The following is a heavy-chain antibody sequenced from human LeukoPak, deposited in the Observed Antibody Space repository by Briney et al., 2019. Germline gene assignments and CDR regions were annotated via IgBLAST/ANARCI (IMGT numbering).Heavy chain of an antibody. D-gene: IGHD3-3*01. CDR1: GYTFTGYY. CDR3: ARDRRPYDFWSGYSFDY. CDR2: INPNSGGT. Sequence: ASVKVSCEASGYTFTGYYMHWVRQAPGQGLEWMGWINPNSGGTNYAQKFQGRVTMTRDTSISTAYMELSRLRSDDTAVYYCARDRRPYDFWSGYSFDYWGQGTLVTVSS. J-gene: IGHJ4*02. V-gene: IGHV1-2*02.